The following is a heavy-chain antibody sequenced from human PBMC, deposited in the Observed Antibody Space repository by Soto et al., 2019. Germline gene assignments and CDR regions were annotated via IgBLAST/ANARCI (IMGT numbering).Heavy chain of an antibody. CDR2: IYYSGST. Sequence: PSETLSLTCTVSGGSISSSSYYWGWIRQPPGKGLEWIGGIYYSGSTYYNPSLKSRVTISVDTSKNQFSLKLSSVTAADTAVYYCARRRGSGWYVNWFDPWGQGTLVTVSS. J-gene: IGHJ5*02. CDR3: ARRRGSGWYVNWFDP. D-gene: IGHD6-19*01. V-gene: IGHV4-39*01. CDR1: GGSISSSSYY.